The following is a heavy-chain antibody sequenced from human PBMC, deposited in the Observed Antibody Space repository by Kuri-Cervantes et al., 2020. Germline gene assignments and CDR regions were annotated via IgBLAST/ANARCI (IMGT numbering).Heavy chain of an antibody. CDR1: GYTFTSYY. Sequence: ASVKVSCKASGYTFTSYYMHWVRQAPGQGLEWMGIINPSGGSTSYAQKFQGRVTMTRDTSTSTVYMELSSLRSEDTAVYYCARALAEGGITGNYYYCGMDVWGQGTMVTVSS. CDR2: INPSGGST. V-gene: IGHV1-46*01. J-gene: IGHJ6*02. CDR3: ARALAEGGITGNYYYCGMDV. D-gene: IGHD1-20*01.